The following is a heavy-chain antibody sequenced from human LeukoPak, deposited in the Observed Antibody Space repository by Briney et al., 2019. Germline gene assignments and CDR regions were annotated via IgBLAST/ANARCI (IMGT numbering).Heavy chain of an antibody. Sequence: PSETLSLTCAVYGGSFSGYYWSWIRQPPGKGLEWIGEINHSGSTNYNPSLKSRVTISVDTSKNQFSLKLSSVTAADTAVCYCARHNRLLDAFDIWGQGTMVTVSS. CDR1: GGSFSGYY. CDR2: INHSGST. D-gene: IGHD5-24*01. J-gene: IGHJ3*02. CDR3: ARHNRLLDAFDI. V-gene: IGHV4-34*01.